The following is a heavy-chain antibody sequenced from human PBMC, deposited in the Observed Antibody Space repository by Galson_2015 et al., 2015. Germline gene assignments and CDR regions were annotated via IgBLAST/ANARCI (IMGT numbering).Heavy chain of an antibody. CDR3: ARGVAGASTYWFFHL. CDR2: PNWNDART. V-gene: IGHV3-20*04. J-gene: IGHJ2*01. Sequence: SLRLSCAAAGFTFDDFGMTWVRHVPGKGLEWVSGPNWNDARTSDGDSVKGRFTISRDNATQSLFMQMNSLTAEDTALYYCARGVAGASTYWFFHLWGRGTLVTVSS. CDR1: GFTFDDFG.